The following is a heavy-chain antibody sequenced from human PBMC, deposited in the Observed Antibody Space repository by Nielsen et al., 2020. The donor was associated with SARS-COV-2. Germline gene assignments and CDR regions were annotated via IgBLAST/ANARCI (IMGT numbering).Heavy chain of an antibody. V-gene: IGHV1-3*01. Sequence: ASVKVSCKASGYTFTSYAMHWVRQAPGQRLEWMGWINAGNGNTKYSQKFQGRVTITRDTSASTAYMELSSLRSEDTAVYYCARDLVSSSWYGGAFDIWGQGTMVTVSS. CDR3: ARDLVSSSWYGGAFDI. CDR1: GYTFTSYA. J-gene: IGHJ3*02. D-gene: IGHD6-13*01. CDR2: INAGNGNT.